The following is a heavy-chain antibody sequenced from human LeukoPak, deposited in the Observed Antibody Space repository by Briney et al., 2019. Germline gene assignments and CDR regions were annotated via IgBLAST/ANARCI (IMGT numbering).Heavy chain of an antibody. D-gene: IGHD3-10*01. CDR2: IYYSGST. CDR1: GGSVSSGSYY. CDR3: ARDRRTITSKTFDP. Sequence: KPSETLSLTCTVSGGSVSSGSYYWSWIRQPPGKGLEWIGYIYYSGSTNYNPSLKSRVTISVDTSKNQFSLKLSSVTAADTAVYYCARDRRTITSKTFDPWGQGTLVTVSS. J-gene: IGHJ5*02. V-gene: IGHV4-61*01.